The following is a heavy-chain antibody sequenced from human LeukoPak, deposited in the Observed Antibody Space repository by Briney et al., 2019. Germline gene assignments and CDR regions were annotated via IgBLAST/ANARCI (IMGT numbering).Heavy chain of an antibody. V-gene: IGHV4-38-2*02. CDR1: GYSISSGYY. CDR3: ARGHGIDYEYVWGSYRYEWFDP. J-gene: IGHJ5*02. D-gene: IGHD3-16*02. Sequence: SETLSLTCTVSGYSISSGYYWGWIRQPPGKGLEWIGEINHSGSTNYNPSLKSRVTISVDTSKNQFSLKLSSVTAADTAVYYCARGHGIDYEYVWGSYRYEWFDPWGQGTLVTVSS. CDR2: INHSGST.